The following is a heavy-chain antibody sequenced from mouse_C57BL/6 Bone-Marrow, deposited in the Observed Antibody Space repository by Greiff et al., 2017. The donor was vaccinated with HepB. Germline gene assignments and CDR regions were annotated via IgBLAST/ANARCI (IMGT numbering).Heavy chain of an antibody. CDR3: ARWGYSNYFFAY. V-gene: IGHV1-64*01. CDR2: IHPNSGST. CDR1: GYTFTSYW. J-gene: IGHJ3*01. Sequence: VQLQQPGAELVKPGASVKLSCKASGYTFTSYWMHWVKQRPGQGLEWIGMIHPNSGSTNYNEKFKSKATLTVDKSSSTAYMQLSSLTSEDSAVYYCARWGYSNYFFAYWGQGTLVTVSA. D-gene: IGHD2-5*01.